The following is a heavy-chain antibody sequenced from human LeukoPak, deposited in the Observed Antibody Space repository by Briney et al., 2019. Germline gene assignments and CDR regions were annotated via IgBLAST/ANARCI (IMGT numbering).Heavy chain of an antibody. Sequence: ASVKVSCKASGYTFTGYYMHWVRQAPGQGLDWMGWINPNSGGTNYAQKFQGRVTMTRDTSISTAYMELSRLRSDHTAVYYCARDTGRYDFWSGYYGYYFDYWGQGTLVTVSS. J-gene: IGHJ4*02. D-gene: IGHD3-3*01. CDR2: INPNSGGT. V-gene: IGHV1-2*02. CDR3: ARDTGRYDFWSGYYGYYFDY. CDR1: GYTFTGYY.